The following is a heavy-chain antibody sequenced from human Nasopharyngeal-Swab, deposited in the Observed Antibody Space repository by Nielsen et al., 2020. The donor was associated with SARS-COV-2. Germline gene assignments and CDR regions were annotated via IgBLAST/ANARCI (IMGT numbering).Heavy chain of an antibody. Sequence: WIRQPPGKGLEWVAVISYDGSNKYYANSVKGRFTISRDNSKNTLYLQMNSLRAEDTAVYYCARGEVYYYDSSGYLHYFDYWGQGTLVTVSS. CDR2: ISYDGSNK. CDR3: ARGEVYYYDSSGYLHYFDY. D-gene: IGHD3-22*01. J-gene: IGHJ4*02. V-gene: IGHV3-30-3*01.